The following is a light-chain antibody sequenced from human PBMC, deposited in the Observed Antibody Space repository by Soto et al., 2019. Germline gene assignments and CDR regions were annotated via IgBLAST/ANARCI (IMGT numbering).Light chain of an antibody. CDR3: SSYSATTTLV. CDR1: SSDLGDYPY. CDR2: EVT. J-gene: IGLJ1*01. V-gene: IGLV2-14*01. Sequence: QSALTQPASVSGSPGQSITISCTGTSSDLGDYPYVSWYQQHPAKVPKLIIYEVTNRPSVVTGRFSGAKSQNSASLTISGLQADDAADYYFSSYSATTTLVFGSGTKLTVL.